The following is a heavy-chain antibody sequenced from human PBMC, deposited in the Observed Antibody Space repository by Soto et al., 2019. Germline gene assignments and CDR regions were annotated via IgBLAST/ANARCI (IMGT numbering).Heavy chain of an antibody. V-gene: IGHV3-30*18. Sequence: QVQLVESGGGVVQPGRSLRLSCAASGFTFSSYGMHWVRQAPGKGLEWVAVISYDGSNKYYADSVKGRFTISRDNSKNTQYLQMNSLRAEDTAVYYCAKDVLYDILTGYPFDYWGQGTLVTVSS. CDR1: GFTFSSYG. D-gene: IGHD3-9*01. J-gene: IGHJ4*02. CDR2: ISYDGSNK. CDR3: AKDVLYDILTGYPFDY.